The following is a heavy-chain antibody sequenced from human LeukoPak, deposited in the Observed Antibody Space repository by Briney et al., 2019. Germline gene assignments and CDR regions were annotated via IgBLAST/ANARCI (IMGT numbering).Heavy chain of an antibody. CDR1: GFTFSNAW. Sequence: GGSLRLSCAASGFTFSNAWMSWVRQAPGKGLEWVGRIKSKTDGGTTDYAAPVKGRFTSSRDEEKNTLYLQMNSLKTEDTAVYYCTTRPYYDFWSGYPAGGDYWGQGTLVTVSS. CDR3: TTRPYYDFWSGYPAGGDY. J-gene: IGHJ4*02. D-gene: IGHD3-3*01. V-gene: IGHV3-15*01. CDR2: IKSKTDGGTT.